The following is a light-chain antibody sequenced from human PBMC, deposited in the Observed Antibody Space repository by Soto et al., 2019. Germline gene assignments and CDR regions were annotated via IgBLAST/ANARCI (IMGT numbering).Light chain of an antibody. V-gene: IGKV3-20*01. CDR2: CAS. CDR1: QSVSSSY. J-gene: IGKJ1*01. Sequence: EIVLTQSPGTLSLSPGERATLSCRASQSVSSSYLAWYQQKPGQAPRLLIYCASSRATGIPDTFSGSGSGTDFTLTISRLEPEEFAVDYCHQYGTPPWTFGQGTNIEIK. CDR3: HQYGTPPWT.